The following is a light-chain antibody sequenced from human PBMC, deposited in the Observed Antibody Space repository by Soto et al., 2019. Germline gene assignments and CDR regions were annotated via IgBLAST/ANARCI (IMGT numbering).Light chain of an antibody. V-gene: IGKV1-33*01. CDR2: DAS. CDR1: QDISNY. J-gene: IGKJ2*01. Sequence: DIQMTQSPSSLSASVGDRVTITCQASQDISNYLNWYQQKPGKAPKLLIYDASNLETGVTSRFSGSGSGTDFTFTISSLQPEDIATYYCQQYDKLPPYTFGQGTKLEIK. CDR3: QQYDKLPPYT.